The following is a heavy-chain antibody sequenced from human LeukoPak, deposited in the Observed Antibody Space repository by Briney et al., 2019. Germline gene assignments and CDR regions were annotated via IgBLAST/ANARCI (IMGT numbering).Heavy chain of an antibody. Sequence: GASVKVSCKASGYTFTDYYMHWVRQAPGQGLEWMGWINPNSGGTNYAQKFQGRVTMTRDTSVTTAYMELSSLRSDDTAVYYCARGIVVVAYFDYWGQGTLVTVSS. CDR1: GYTFTDYY. J-gene: IGHJ4*02. V-gene: IGHV1-2*02. CDR3: ARGIVVVAYFDY. CDR2: INPNSGGT. D-gene: IGHD2-15*01.